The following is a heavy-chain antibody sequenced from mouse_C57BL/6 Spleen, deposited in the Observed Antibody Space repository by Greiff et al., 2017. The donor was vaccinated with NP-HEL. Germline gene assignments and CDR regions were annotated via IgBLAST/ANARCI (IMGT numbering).Heavy chain of an antibody. CDR1: GFTFSSYA. D-gene: IGHD1-1*01. CDR2: ISAGGGYT. CDR3: AREKYYGSSPWYFEV. J-gene: IGHJ1*03. Sequence: EVMLVESGGGLVKPGGSLKLSCAASGFTFSSYAMSWVRQTPEQRLEWVATISAGGGYTYYPDNVKGRFTITRDNATNTLYLQLSHLKSEDTAMDYWAREKYYGSSPWYFEVWGTGTTVTVAS. V-gene: IGHV5-4*01.